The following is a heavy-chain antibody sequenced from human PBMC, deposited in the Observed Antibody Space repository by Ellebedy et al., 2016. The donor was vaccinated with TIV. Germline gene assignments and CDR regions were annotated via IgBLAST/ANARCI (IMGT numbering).Heavy chain of an antibody. CDR3: AIDPKRAMAAASGDY. Sequence: PGGSLRLSCAASGFTFNSYVITWVRQDPGKWLEWVSSISTDGAATHYTDSVRGRFTISRDNSKSTQWLQMTNLRAEETAVYYCAIDPKRAMAAASGDYWGQGTLVTVSS. D-gene: IGHD6-19*01. J-gene: IGHJ4*02. V-gene: IGHV3-23*01. CDR1: GFTFNSYV. CDR2: ISTDGAAT.